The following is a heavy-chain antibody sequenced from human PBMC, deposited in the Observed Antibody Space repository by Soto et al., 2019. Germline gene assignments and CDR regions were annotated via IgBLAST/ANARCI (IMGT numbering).Heavy chain of an antibody. CDR2: ISAHNGKT. CDR1: GYIFTSYG. Sequence: QAHLVQSGPEVKKPGASVKVSCKGSGYIFTSYGIAWVRQAPGHGLEWMGWISAHNGKTETVQKFQGRVTVTRDTSTSTAYLELRSLRSDDTALYYCSRGRYGDYWGQEALITVSS. D-gene: IGHD4-17*01. CDR3: SRGRYGDY. J-gene: IGHJ4*02. V-gene: IGHV1-18*01.